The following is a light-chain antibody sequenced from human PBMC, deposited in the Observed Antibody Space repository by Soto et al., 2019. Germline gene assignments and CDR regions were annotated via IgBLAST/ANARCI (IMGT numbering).Light chain of an antibody. CDR3: QQYYQWPSYT. V-gene: IGKV3-20*01. CDR2: GAS. J-gene: IGKJ2*01. CDR1: QSVSSSY. Sequence: EIVLTQSPGTLSLSPGARATLSCRASQSVSSSYLAWYQRKPGQAPRLLIYGASSRATGIPARFSGSGSGTDFTLTISSLEPEDFAVYYCQQYYQWPSYTFGQGTKVDI.